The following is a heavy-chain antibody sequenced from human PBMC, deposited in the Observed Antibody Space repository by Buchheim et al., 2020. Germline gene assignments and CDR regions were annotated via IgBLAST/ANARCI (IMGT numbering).Heavy chain of an antibody. Sequence: QVQLVQSGAEVKKPGASVKVSCKASGYTFTGYYMHWVRQAPGQGLEWMGWINPNSGGTNYAQKFQGWVTMTRDTSISTAIIELSRLSSDDTAVYYCARERSRAALHRKSYYYYGMDVWGQGTT. V-gene: IGHV1-2*04. CDR2: INPNSGGT. J-gene: IGHJ6*02. CDR1: GYTFTGYY. CDR3: ARERSRAALHRKSYYYYGMDV. D-gene: IGHD6-13*01.